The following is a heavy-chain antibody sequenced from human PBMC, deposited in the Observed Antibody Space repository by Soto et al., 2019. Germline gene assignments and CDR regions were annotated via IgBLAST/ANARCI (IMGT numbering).Heavy chain of an antibody. J-gene: IGHJ4*02. V-gene: IGHV4-4*07. CDR3: ARACSSNSCYDVFDY. Sequence: QVQLQESGPGLLKPSETLSLTCTVSGGSISSYYWSWIRQPAGKGLEWIGRIYTSGSTNYNPSLKSRDTMSVDTSTDQFALKLSSVTAGDTAVYYCARACSSNSCYDVFDYWGQGTLVTVSS. CDR2: IYTSGST. D-gene: IGHD2-2*01. CDR1: GGSISSYY.